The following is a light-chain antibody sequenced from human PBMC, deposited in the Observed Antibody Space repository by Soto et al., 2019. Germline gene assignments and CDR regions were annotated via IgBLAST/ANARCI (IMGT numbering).Light chain of an antibody. V-gene: IGKV1-5*03. CDR3: QQYHSFPRT. Sequence: DIQMTQSPSTLSASVGDRVTITCRASRSISSWLAWYQQKPGKAPKLLIYKASSLESGVPSRFSGSGSGTEFTLTISSLQPDDFATYYCQQYHSFPRTFGQGTKLEIK. J-gene: IGKJ2*02. CDR1: RSISSW. CDR2: KAS.